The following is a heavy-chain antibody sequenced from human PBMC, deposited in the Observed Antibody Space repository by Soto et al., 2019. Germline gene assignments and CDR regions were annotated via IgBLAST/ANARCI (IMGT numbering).Heavy chain of an antibody. J-gene: IGHJ6*02. Sequence: ESLYLPWHGSGGSISSSNYYWALTRQPPGKVLEWIGTIYYSGSTYSNPSLKSRVAMSIDTSNNQFTLEMRSVTAADTAVYYCARIREYDISGAMDVWGQGAPVTVSS. V-gene: IGHV4-39*01. CDR1: GGSISSSNYY. D-gene: IGHD3-22*01. CDR2: IYYSGST. CDR3: ARIREYDISGAMDV.